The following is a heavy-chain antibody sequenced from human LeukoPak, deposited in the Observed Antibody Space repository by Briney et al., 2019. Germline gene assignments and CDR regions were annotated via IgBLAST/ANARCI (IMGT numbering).Heavy chain of an antibody. Sequence: GGSLRLSCAASGFTFSSYAMSWVRQAPGKGLEWVSAIGGSGDTTYYADSVKGRFTISRDSSKNTLYLQMNSLRAEDTAVYYCAELGISMIGGVWGKGTTVTISS. CDR3: AELGISMIGGV. CDR2: IGGSGDTT. V-gene: IGHV3-23*01. J-gene: IGHJ6*04. CDR1: GFTFSSYA. D-gene: IGHD3-10*02.